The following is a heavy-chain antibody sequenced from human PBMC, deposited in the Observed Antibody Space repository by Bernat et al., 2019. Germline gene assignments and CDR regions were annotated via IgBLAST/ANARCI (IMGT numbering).Heavy chain of an antibody. Sequence: QVQLVESGGGVVQPGRSLRLSCAASRFTFSSYGMHWVRQAPGKGLEWVAVIWYDGSNKYYVDSVKGRFTGSRDNSKNTLYLQMNSLRVEDTAVYYCAKDVVGQVNERGSGYNWFDPWGQGTLVTVSS. CDR3: AKDVVGQVNERGSGYNWFDP. D-gene: IGHD2-15*01. J-gene: IGHJ5*02. CDR2: IWYDGSNK. CDR1: RFTFSSYG. V-gene: IGHV3-33*06.